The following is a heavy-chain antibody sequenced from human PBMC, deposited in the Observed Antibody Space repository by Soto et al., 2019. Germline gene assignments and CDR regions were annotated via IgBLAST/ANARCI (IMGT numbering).Heavy chain of an antibody. CDR1: GGTFSSYA. Sequence: SVKVSCKASGGTFSSYAISWVRQAPGQGLEWMGGIIPIFGTANYAQKFQGRVTITADESTSTAYMELSSLRSEDTAVYYCASFNVGTAMGPLLYYYGMDVWGQGTTVTVSS. CDR3: ASFNVGTAMGPLLYYYGMDV. D-gene: IGHD5-18*01. V-gene: IGHV1-69*13. J-gene: IGHJ6*02. CDR2: IIPIFGTA.